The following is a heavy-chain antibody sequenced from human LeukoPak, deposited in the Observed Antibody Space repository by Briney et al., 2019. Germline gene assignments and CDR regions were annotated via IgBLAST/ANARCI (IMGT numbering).Heavy chain of an antibody. V-gene: IGHV3-23*01. CDR1: AFTFSNYA. J-gene: IGHJ3*02. CDR2: SGRGGIT. CDR3: AKRYSSGWIGAFDI. D-gene: IGHD6-19*01. Sequence: GGSLRLSCAASAFTFSNYAMSWVRQAPGKGLEWVSASGRGGITYYADSVKGRFTISRDKSKNTLYLQMNSLRAEDTAIYYCAKRYSSGWIGAFDIWGQGTMGTVSS.